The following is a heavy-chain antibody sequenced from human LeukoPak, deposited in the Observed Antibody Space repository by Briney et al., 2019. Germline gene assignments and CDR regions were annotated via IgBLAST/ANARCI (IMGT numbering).Heavy chain of an antibody. V-gene: IGHV1-2*02. D-gene: IGHD2-8*02. CDR3: ARDPRDTGGAYDS. CDR2: INPRNGAT. J-gene: IGHJ5*01. Sequence: ASVKVSCKASGYTFTNYYIHWLRQAPGQGPEWMGYINPRNGATDYSQKFQSRLSMTRDTSISTAYMEVSSLRSDDTALYYCARDPRDTGGAYDSWGQGTLLTVSS. CDR1: GYTFTNYY.